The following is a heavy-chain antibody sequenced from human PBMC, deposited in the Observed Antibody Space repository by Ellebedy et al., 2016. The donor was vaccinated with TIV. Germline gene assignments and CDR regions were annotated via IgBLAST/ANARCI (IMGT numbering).Heavy chain of an antibody. D-gene: IGHD6-19*01. Sequence: ESLKISCAASGVTFSSYAMSCVRQAPGEGLEWVSIISGSGVNTYYADSVKGRFTISRDNSKNTLYLQMNSLRAEDTAVYYCARDPREWLVRGYFDCWGQGTLVTVSS. CDR1: GVTFSSYA. J-gene: IGHJ4*02. CDR3: ARDPREWLVRGYFDC. V-gene: IGHV3-23*01. CDR2: ISGSGVNT.